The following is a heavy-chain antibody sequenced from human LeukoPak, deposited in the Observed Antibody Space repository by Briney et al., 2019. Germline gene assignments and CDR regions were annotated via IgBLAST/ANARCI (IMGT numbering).Heavy chain of an antibody. CDR3: TRRRHCTTTSCYSSGMDV. V-gene: IGHV1-2*02. D-gene: IGHD2-2*01. CDR1: GYTFTGFY. J-gene: IGHJ6*02. Sequence: ASVKVSCKASGYTFTGFYIHWVRQAPGQGPEWMGWINPNSGDTNYAQKFQGRVTVTRDTSISTAYMELSRLRSDDTAVYYCTRRRHCTTTSCYSSGMDVWGQGTTVTVSS. CDR2: INPNSGDT.